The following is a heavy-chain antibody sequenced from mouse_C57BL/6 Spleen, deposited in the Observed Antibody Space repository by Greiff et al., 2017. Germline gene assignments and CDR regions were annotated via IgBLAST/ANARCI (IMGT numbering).Heavy chain of an antibody. CDR2: ISYSGST. CDR1: GYSITSDS. Sequence: EVKLQESGPGLAKPSQTLSLTCSVTGYSITSDSWNWIRKFPGNKLEYMGYISYSGSTYYNPSLKSRISITRDTSKNQYYLQLNSVTTEYTATYFCARGDGYDGFDYWGQGTTLTVSS. D-gene: IGHD2-2*01. CDR3: ARGDGYDGFDY. V-gene: IGHV3-8*01. J-gene: IGHJ2*01.